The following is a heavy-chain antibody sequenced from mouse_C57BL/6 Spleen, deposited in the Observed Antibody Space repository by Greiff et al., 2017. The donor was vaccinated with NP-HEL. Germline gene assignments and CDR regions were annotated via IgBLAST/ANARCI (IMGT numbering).Heavy chain of an antibody. CDR3: ARVYGSRYYFDY. J-gene: IGHJ2*01. Sequence: QVQLQQPGAELVKPGASVKMSCKASGYTFTSYWITWVKQRPGQGLEWIGDIYPGSGSTNYNEKFKSKATLTVDTSSSTAYMQLSSLTSEDSAVYYCARVYGSRYYFDYWGQGTTLTVSS. V-gene: IGHV1-55*01. CDR2: IYPGSGST. D-gene: IGHD1-1*01. CDR1: GYTFTSYW.